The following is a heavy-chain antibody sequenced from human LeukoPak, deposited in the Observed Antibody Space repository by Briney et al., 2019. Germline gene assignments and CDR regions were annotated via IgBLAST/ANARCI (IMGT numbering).Heavy chain of an antibody. CDR3: AGSVTTKPRFDY. J-gene: IGHJ4*02. CDR2: IIPIFGTA. D-gene: IGHD4-17*01. V-gene: IGHV1-69*13. Sequence: SVKVSCKASGGTFISYAISWVRQAPGQGLEWMGGIIPIFGTANYAQKFQGRVTITADESTSTAYMELSSLRSEDTAVYYCAGSVTTKPRFDYWGQGTLVTVSS. CDR1: GGTFISYA.